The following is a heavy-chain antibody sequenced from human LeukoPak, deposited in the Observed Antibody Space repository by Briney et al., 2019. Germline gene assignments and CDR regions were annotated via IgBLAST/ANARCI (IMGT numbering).Heavy chain of an antibody. CDR1: GFTFSSYW. CDR3: AKGEHQLSDYYYYYYMDV. J-gene: IGHJ6*03. V-gene: IGHV3-23*01. D-gene: IGHD6-13*01. CDR2: ISGSGGSA. Sequence: GGSLRLSCAASGFTFSSYWMHWVRQAPGKGLVWVSAISGSGGSAYYADSVKGRFTISRDNSKNTLYLQMNSLRAEDAAVYYCAKGEHQLSDYYYYYYMDVWGKGTTVTVSS.